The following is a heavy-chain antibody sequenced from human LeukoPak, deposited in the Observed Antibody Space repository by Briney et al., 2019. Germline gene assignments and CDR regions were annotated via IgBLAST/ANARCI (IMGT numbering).Heavy chain of an antibody. V-gene: IGHV3-30*18. CDR1: GFTFSSYG. CDR2: ISYDGSNK. J-gene: IGHJ4*02. Sequence: GGSLRLSCAASGFTFSSYGMHWVRQAPGKGLEWVAVISYDGSNKYYADSVKGRFTISRDNSKNTLYLQMNSLRAEDTAVYYCAKDCGGDCYDYWGQGTLVTVSS. D-gene: IGHD2-21*01. CDR3: AKDCGGDCYDY.